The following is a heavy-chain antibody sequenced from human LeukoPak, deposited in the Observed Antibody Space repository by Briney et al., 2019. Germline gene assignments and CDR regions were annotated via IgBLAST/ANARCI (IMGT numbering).Heavy chain of an antibody. D-gene: IGHD2-15*01. V-gene: IGHV3-23*01. J-gene: IGHJ4*02. CDR3: AKAPISKDCSGGSCHLFDY. CDR2: VSDSGDYT. CDR1: GFTFNSYA. Sequence: GGSLRLYCAASGFTFNSYAMTWVRQAPGKGLEWVSSVSDSGDYTYYADSVKGRFTISRDNSKNTLYLQVNSLRAEDTAVYYCAKAPISKDCSGGSCHLFDYWGQGTLVTVSS.